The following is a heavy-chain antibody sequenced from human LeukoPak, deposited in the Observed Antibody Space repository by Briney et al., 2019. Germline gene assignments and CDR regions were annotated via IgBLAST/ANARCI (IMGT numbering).Heavy chain of an antibody. Sequence: GGSLRLSCAASGFTFSSYGMHWVRQAPGKGLEWVAIISYDGSDKHYADSVKGRFTISRDNSKNTLYLQMNSLRVEDTTVYYCARGGRAKYYFEYWGQGTQVTVSS. CDR2: ISYDGSDK. J-gene: IGHJ4*02. V-gene: IGHV3-30*19. D-gene: IGHD3-16*01. CDR1: GFTFSSYG. CDR3: ARGGRAKYYFEY.